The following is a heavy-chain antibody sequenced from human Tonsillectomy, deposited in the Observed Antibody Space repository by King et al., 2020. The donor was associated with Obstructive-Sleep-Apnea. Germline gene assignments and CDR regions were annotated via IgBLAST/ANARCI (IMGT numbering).Heavy chain of an antibody. CDR3: AGREVRGGYYYFDY. CDR1: GGSISSYY. CDR2: IYYSGST. V-gene: IGHV4-59*01. Sequence: QLQESGPGLVKPSETLSLTCTVSGGSISSYYWSWIRQPPGKGLEWIGYIYYSGSTNYNPSLMSRVTLSVDTSKNQFSLKLSSVTAADTAVCYWAGREVRGGYYYFDYWGQGTLVTVSS. D-gene: IGHD3-22*01. J-gene: IGHJ4*02.